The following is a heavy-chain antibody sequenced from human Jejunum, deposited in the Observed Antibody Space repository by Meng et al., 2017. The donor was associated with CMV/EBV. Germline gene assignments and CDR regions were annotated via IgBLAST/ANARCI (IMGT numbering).Heavy chain of an antibody. CDR3: TPQNAY. CDR2: IKSIIDGGTS. CDR1: GFDFTTAW. V-gene: IGHV3-15*01. J-gene: IGHJ4*02. Sequence: EVKVVESGGGVVEPVGSLRLSCAASGFDFTTAWMTWVRRAPGKGQEWVARIKSIIDGGTSDYAAPVKGRFIISRDDSKQTIYLQMNNLKIEDTAVYHCTPQNAYWGQGTLVTVSS.